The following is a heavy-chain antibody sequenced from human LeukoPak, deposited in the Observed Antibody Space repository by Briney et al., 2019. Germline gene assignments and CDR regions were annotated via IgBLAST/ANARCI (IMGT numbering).Heavy chain of an antibody. Sequence: GGSLRLSCAASGFTFNDYAMYWVRQTPGKGLEWVTLISYDGYDKSYADSVRGRFTISRDNSKNTLYLQMDSLRSEDTAVYYCARDFFPIVDSTWYEIGYWGQGALVTVSS. CDR3: ARDFFPIVDSTWYEIGY. V-gene: IGHV3-30-3*01. J-gene: IGHJ4*02. CDR1: GFTFNDYA. D-gene: IGHD2-21*01. CDR2: ISYDGYDK.